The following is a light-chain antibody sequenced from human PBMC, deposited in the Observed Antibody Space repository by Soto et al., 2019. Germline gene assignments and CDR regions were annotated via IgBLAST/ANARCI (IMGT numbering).Light chain of an antibody. CDR1: QSVSSY. J-gene: IGKJ4*01. CDR2: DVS. V-gene: IGKV3-11*01. CDR3: QQSSDWPLT. Sequence: EIVLTQSPATLSLSPGERATLSCRASQSVSSYLAWYQQRPGQAPRLLIYDVSNGATGIPARFSGSGSGTDFTLTISSLEPEDLAVYYCQQSSDWPLTFGGGTKVEIK.